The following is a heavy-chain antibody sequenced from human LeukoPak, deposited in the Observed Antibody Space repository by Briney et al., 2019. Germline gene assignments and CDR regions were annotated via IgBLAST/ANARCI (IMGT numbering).Heavy chain of an antibody. Sequence: GGSLRLSCAASGFTVSSNYMSWVRQAPGKGLEWVSVIYSGGSTYYADSVKGRFTIFRDNSKNALYLQMNSLRAEDTAVYYCASGDHLYYFDYWGQGTLVTVSS. CDR2: IYSGGST. CDR3: ASGDHLYYFDY. CDR1: GFTVSSNY. V-gene: IGHV3-66*01. J-gene: IGHJ4*02. D-gene: IGHD3-10*01.